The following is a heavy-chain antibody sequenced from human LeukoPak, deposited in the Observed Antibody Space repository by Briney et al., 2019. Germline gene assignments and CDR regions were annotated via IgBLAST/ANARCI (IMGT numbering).Heavy chain of an antibody. CDR1: GFTFSSYA. CDR3: AKDTVVVPAAPFDY. Sequence: GGSLRLSCAASGFTFSSYAMSWVRQAPGKGLEWVSAISGSGGSTYYADSVKGRFTISRHNSKNTLYLQMNSLRAEDTAVYYCAKDTVVVPAAPFDYWGQGTLVTVSS. D-gene: IGHD2-2*01. J-gene: IGHJ4*02. CDR2: ISGSGGST. V-gene: IGHV3-23*01.